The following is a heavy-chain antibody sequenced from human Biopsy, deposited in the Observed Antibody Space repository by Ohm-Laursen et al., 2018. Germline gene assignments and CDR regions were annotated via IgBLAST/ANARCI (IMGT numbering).Heavy chain of an antibody. Sequence: TLSLTCTVSGGSIRSNGFYWGWIRQPPGKGLQWIGYVYYTGSTDYNPSLQSRVTISVDTSKNHFSLRLRSVTPADTAIYYCARDRGYYSDRTVPGYFDLWGRGTLVTVSS. CDR3: ARDRGYYSDRTVPGYFDL. V-gene: IGHV4-61*03. D-gene: IGHD3-22*01. J-gene: IGHJ2*01. CDR2: VYYTGST. CDR1: GGSIRSNGFY.